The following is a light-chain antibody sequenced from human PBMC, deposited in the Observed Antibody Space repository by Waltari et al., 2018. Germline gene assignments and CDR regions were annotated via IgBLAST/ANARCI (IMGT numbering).Light chain of an antibody. CDR2: GPD. Sequence: SSDLTQDPSLSVALGQTVRITCQGDSLRRYYASWYQKRPGQAPILVLYGPDNRPSGIPDRFSGSTSGNTASLTITGAQAEDEADYYCHSRETFSTRLFGGGTRLTV. CDR1: SLRRYY. J-gene: IGLJ2*01. V-gene: IGLV3-19*01. CDR3: HSRETFSTRL.